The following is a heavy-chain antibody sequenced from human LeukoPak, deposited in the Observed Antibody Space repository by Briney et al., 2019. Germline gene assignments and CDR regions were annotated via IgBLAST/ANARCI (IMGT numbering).Heavy chain of an antibody. CDR3: ASSVGSTDY. CDR2: INHRGST. V-gene: IGHV4-34*01. Sequence: SETLSLTCAVYGESLSKYYWTWIRQSPGKALEWIGEINHRGSTNLNPSLKSRVTLSVDTSKHQFSLKLTSVTAADAAVYYCASSVGSTDYWGQGTLVTVSS. D-gene: IGHD1-26*01. CDR1: GESLSKYY. J-gene: IGHJ4*02.